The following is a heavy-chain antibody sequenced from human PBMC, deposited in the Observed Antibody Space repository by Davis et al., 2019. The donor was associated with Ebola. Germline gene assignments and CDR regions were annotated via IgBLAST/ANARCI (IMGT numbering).Heavy chain of an antibody. Sequence: SETLSLTCAVYGGSFSGYYWSWIRQPPGKGLEWIGEINHSGSTNYNPSLKSRVTLSVDTSKNQFSLQLSSVTAADTAVYYCARGLGLRCSSTSCSTLGMDVWGQGTTVTVSS. CDR1: GGSFSGYY. CDR3: ARGLGLRCSSTSCSTLGMDV. D-gene: IGHD2-2*01. V-gene: IGHV4-34*01. J-gene: IGHJ6*02. CDR2: INHSGST.